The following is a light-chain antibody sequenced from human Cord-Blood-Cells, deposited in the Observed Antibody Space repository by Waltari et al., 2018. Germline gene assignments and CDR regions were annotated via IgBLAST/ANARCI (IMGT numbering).Light chain of an antibody. CDR3: QQYNNWPRT. CDR1: QSVSSK. J-gene: IGKJ1*01. CDR2: GAS. V-gene: IGKV3-15*01. Sequence: EIVMTQSPATLSVSPGERATLSFRARQSVSSKLAWYQQKPGQAPRLLIDGASTRATGIPARFSGSGSGTEFTLTISSLQSEDYAVDYCQQYNNWPRTFGQGTKVEI.